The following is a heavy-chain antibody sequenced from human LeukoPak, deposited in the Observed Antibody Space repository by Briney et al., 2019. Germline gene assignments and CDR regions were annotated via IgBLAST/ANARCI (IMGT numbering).Heavy chain of an antibody. CDR1: GGSFSGYY. V-gene: IGHV4-34*01. D-gene: IGHD4-11*01. Sequence: SETLSLTCAVYGGSFSGYYWSWIRQPPGKGLEWIGEINHSGSTNYNPSLKSRVTISVDTSKNQFSLKLSSVTAADTAVYYCARDSYSNYAYYYYGMDVWGQGTTVTVSS. J-gene: IGHJ6*02. CDR2: INHSGST. CDR3: ARDSYSNYAYYYYGMDV.